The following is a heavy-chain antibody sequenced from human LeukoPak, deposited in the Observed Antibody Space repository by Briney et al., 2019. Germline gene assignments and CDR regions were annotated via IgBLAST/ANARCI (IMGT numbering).Heavy chain of an antibody. D-gene: IGHD7-27*01. CDR1: GFTFSSYS. J-gene: IGHJ4*02. V-gene: IGHV3-48*01. Sequence: GGSLRLSCAASGFTFSSYSMNWVRQAPGKGLEWVSYISSSSSTIYYADSVKGRFTISRDNAKNSLYLQMNSLRAEDTAVYYCARAEGTGTRRSGDYWGQGTLVTVSS. CDR2: ISSSSSTI. CDR3: ARAEGTGTRRSGDY.